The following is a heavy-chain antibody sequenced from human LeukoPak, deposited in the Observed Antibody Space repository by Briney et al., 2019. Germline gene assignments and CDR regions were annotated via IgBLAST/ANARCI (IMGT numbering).Heavy chain of an antibody. Sequence: SGGSLRLSCTASGFTFGDYAMSWFRQAPGKGLECVGFIRSKAYGGTTEYAASVKGRFTISRDDSKSIVYLQMNGLKTNDTAVYYRTGLKGTGWPIDYWGQGTLVTVSS. CDR2: IRSKAYGGTT. V-gene: IGHV3-49*03. J-gene: IGHJ4*02. CDR1: GFTFGDYA. CDR3: TGLKGTGWPIDY. D-gene: IGHD6-19*01.